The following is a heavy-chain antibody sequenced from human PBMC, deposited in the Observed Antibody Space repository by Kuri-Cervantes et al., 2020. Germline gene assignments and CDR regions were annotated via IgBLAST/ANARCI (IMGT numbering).Heavy chain of an antibody. J-gene: IGHJ4*02. CDR2: FIPIFGTA. V-gene: IGHV1-69*06. D-gene: IGHD5-12*01. CDR1: GGTFSSYA. Sequence: SVKVSCKASGGTFSSYAISWVRQAPGQGLEWMGGFIPIFGTANYAQKFQGRVTITADKSTSTAYMELSSLRSEDTAVYYCASYSGYDFWRSLYYFDYWGQGTLVTVSS. CDR3: ASYSGYDFWRSLYYFDY.